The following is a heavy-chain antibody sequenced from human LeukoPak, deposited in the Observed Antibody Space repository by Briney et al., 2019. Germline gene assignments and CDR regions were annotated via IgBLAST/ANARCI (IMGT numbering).Heavy chain of an antibody. V-gene: IGHV3-13*01. Sequence: GGSLRLSCAASGFAFSSYDMHWVRQASGKGLEWVSGIGAFGDTYYGVAVRGRFTISRDNAKNTLYLQMNSLRAEDTAVYYCARDRYCTTTRCSDYWGQGTLVTVSS. CDR3: ARDRYCTTTRCSDY. D-gene: IGHD2-2*01. CDR2: IGAFGDT. J-gene: IGHJ4*02. CDR1: GFAFSSYD.